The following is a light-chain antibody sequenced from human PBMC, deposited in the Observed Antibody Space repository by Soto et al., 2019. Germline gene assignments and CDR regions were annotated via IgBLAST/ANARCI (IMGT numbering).Light chain of an antibody. V-gene: IGKV3-20*01. J-gene: IGKJ1*01. CDR2: GAS. CDR1: QSVSSAY. CDR3: QYYGSSST. Sequence: EVVLTHSPCTLSFSPGEMATLSCRASQSVSSAYVDWYKQIPGQTPRLLIYGASSRASGIPDRFSGSGSGTDFTLTISRLEPEDFAVYYCQYYGSSSTFGQGTKVDIK.